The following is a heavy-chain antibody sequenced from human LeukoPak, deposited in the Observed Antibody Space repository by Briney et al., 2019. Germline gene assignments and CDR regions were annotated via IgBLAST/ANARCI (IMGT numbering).Heavy chain of an antibody. J-gene: IGHJ4*02. CDR2: ISSSSSYI. CDR1: GFTFSSYS. V-gene: IGHV3-21*01. D-gene: IGHD3-22*01. Sequence: GGSLRLSCAASGFTFSSYSMNWVRQAPGKRLQWVSSISSSSSYIYYADSVKGRFTISRDNSKNTLYLQMNSLRAEDTAVYYCAKDFPPYYYDSSGYLDYWGQGTLVTVSS. CDR3: AKDFPPYYYDSSGYLDY.